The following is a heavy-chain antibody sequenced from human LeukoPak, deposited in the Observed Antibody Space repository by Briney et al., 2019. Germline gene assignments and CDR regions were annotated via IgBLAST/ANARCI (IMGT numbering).Heavy chain of an antibody. D-gene: IGHD5-18*01. CDR3: ARDRRRGYSYGSWDY. V-gene: IGHV1-3*01. CDR1: GYTFTSYA. J-gene: IGHJ4*02. Sequence: ASVKVSCKASGYTFTSYAMHWVRQAPGQRLEWMGWINAGNGNTKYSQKFQGRITITRDTSASTAYMELSSLRSEDTAVYYCARDRRRGYSYGSWDYWGQGTLVTVSS. CDR2: INAGNGNT.